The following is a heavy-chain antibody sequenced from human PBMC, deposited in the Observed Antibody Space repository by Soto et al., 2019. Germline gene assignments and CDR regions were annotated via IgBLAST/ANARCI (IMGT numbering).Heavy chain of an antibody. CDR1: GFTFDDYT. CDR2: ISGDGGST. V-gene: IGHV3-23*01. Sequence: GGSLRLSCAASGFTFDDYTMHWVRQAPGKGLEWVSAISGDGGSTYYADSVKGRFTISRDNSKNTLYLQMNSLRAEDTAVYYCAKDPGYFDYWGQGTLVTVSS. J-gene: IGHJ4*02. CDR3: AKDPGYFDY.